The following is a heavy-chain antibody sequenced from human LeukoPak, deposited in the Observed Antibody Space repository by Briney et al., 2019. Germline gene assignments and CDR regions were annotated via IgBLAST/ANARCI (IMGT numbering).Heavy chain of an antibody. CDR2: IYYSGST. V-gene: IGHV4-59*02. Sequence: PSETLSLTCTVSGGSVSSYSWTWIRQPPGKGLEWIGYIYYSGSTNYNPSLKSRVTISVDTSKNQFSLNLGSVTAADTAVYYCARGAGWFGEHGAFDIWGQGTMVTVSS. D-gene: IGHD3-10*01. CDR1: GGSVSSYS. J-gene: IGHJ3*02. CDR3: ARGAGWFGEHGAFDI.